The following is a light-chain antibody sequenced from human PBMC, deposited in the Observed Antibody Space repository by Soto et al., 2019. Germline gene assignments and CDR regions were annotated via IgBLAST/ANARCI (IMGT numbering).Light chain of an antibody. CDR3: QSYDSSMIGV. CDR2: DNS. V-gene: IGLV1-40*01. J-gene: IGLJ7*01. CDR1: SSNIGAGYD. Sequence: QSVLTQPPSVSGAPGQRVTISCTGTSSNIGAGYDVHWYQQLPGTAPKLLIYDNSNRPSGVPDRFSGSKSGTSASLAITGLQAEDEADYYCQSYDSSMIGVFGGGTQLTVL.